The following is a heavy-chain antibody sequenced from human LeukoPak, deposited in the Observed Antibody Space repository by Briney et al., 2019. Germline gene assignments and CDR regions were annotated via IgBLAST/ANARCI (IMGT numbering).Heavy chain of an antibody. CDR3: AKGMIGATKYYFDY. V-gene: IGHV3-30*02. J-gene: IGHJ4*02. Sequence: GGSLRLSCAASGFTFSSYGMHWVRQAPGKGLEWVTFIRYDASNEYYADSVKGRFTISRDNSKNMLYLQMNSLRAEDTAVYFCAKGMIGATKYYFDYWGQGTLVTVSS. D-gene: IGHD1-26*01. CDR2: IRYDASNE. CDR1: GFTFSSYG.